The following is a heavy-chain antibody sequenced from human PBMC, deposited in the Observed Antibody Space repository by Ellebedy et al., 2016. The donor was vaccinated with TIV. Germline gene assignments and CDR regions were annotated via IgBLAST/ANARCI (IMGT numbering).Heavy chain of an antibody. CDR3: ARSRPHYDSSGFYYSQYHFYPLDV. CDR2: LYYSGIT. D-gene: IGHD3-22*01. J-gene: IGHJ6*02. V-gene: IGHV4-59*01. Sequence: MPSETLSLTCTVSGVSISIYSWSWIRQPPGKGLEWIGYLYYSGITKYNPSLKSRVTISVDTSKNQFSLKLSSVTAADPAVYYCARSRPHYDSSGFYYSQYHFYPLDVWGQGTTVTVS. CDR1: GVSISIYS.